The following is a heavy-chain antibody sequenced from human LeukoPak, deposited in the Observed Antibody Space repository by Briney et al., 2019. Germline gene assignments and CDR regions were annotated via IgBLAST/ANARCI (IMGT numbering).Heavy chain of an antibody. J-gene: IGHJ4*02. D-gene: IGHD3-22*01. CDR3: AREPYYYDSSGYYYAMPSDY. Sequence: GGSLRLSCAASGFTFSSHSMNWVRQAPGKGLEWVSSISSSSSYKYYADSVKGRFTISRDNAKNSLYLQMNSLRAEDTAVYYCAREPYYYDSSGYYYAMPSDYWGQGTLVTVSS. V-gene: IGHV3-21*01. CDR2: ISSSSSYK. CDR1: GFTFSSHS.